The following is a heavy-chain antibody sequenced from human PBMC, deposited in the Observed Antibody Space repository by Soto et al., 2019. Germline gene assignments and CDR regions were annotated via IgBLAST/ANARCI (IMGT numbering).Heavy chain of an antibody. D-gene: IGHD6-19*01. CDR2: ISGSGGST. V-gene: IGHV3-23*01. J-gene: IGHJ4*02. CDR3: AKVSSSGWYFDY. CDR1: GFTFSSYA. Sequence: GGSLRLCCAASGFTFSSYAMSWVRQAPGKGLEWVSAISGSGGSTYYADSVKGRFTISRDNSKNTLYLQMNSLRAEDTAVYYCAKVSSSGWYFDYWGQGTLVTVSS.